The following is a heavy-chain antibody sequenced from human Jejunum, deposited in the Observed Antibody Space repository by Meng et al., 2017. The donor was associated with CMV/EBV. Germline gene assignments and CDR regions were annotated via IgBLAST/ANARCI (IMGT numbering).Heavy chain of an antibody. CDR3: ARGQRSYSGSYPEWFDP. CDR1: GGSISSGDYY. D-gene: IGHD1-26*01. V-gene: IGHV4-30-4*01. CDR2: IYYSGST. J-gene: IGHJ5*02. Sequence: VQLPQSGPGLLNPSHTLSPTRTVSGGSISSGDYYWSWLRQPPGKGLEWIGCIYYSGSTYYNPSLKGRVTISVDTSKNQFSLNLSSVTAADTAVYYCARGQRSYSGSYPEWFDPWGQGNLVTVS.